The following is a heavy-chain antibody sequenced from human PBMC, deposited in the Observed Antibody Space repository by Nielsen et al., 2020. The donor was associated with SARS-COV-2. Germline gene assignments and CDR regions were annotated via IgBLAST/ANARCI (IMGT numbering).Heavy chain of an antibody. CDR1: GGSISSYY. CDR2: IYYSGST. V-gene: IGHV4-59*01. J-gene: IGHJ5*02. Sequence: SETLSLTCTVSGGSISSYYWSWIRQPPGKGLEWIGYIYYSGSTNYNPSLKSRVTISVDTSKNQFSLKLSSVTAADTAVYYCAREGSSGNNWFDPWGQGTLVTVSS. D-gene: IGHD3-22*01. CDR3: AREGSSGNNWFDP.